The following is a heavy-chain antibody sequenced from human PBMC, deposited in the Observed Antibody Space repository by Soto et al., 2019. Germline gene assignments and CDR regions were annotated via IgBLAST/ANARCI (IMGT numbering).Heavy chain of an antibody. J-gene: IGHJ6*03. CDR1: GFPFSSYW. CDR3: ARDFDLGYCTQCDYMDV. CDR2: IKQDGSEK. Sequence: PGGSLRLSCAASGFPFSSYWMSWVRQAPGKGLEWVANIKQDGSEKYYVDSVKGRFTISRDNAKNSLYLQMNSLRAEDTAVYYCARDFDLGYCTQCDYMDVWGKGTTVTVSS. D-gene: IGHD2-8*01. V-gene: IGHV3-7*01.